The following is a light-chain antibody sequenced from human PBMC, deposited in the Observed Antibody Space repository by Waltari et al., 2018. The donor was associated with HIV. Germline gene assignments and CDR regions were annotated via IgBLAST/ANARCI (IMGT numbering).Light chain of an antibody. CDR1: HSLLYSAGKTY. J-gene: IGKJ1*01. CDR3: MHSLELPRT. V-gene: IGKV2D-29*02. Sequence: DIVMTQTPLYLSATPGQLASISCKSSHSLLYSAGKTYLYWYLQKPVQSPQLLIYEASNRFSGVPDRFSGSGSGTDFTLKISRVEAEDVGIYYCMHSLELPRTFGQGTKVEIK. CDR2: EAS.